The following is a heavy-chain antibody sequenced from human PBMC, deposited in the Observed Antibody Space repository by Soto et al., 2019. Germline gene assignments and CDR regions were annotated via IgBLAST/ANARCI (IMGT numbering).Heavy chain of an antibody. V-gene: IGHV1-46*01. J-gene: IGHJ4*02. CDR1: GYNFTSYY. CDR2: INPSGGRT. CDR3: ASDQSYYDSSGYYPTHFDY. D-gene: IGHD3-22*01. Sequence: ASVKVSCKASGYNFTSYYMHRVRQAPGQGLEWMGIINPSGGRTSYAQKFQGRVTMTRDTSTSTVYMELNSLRAEDTAVYYCASDQSYYDSSGYYPTHFDYWGQGTLVTVSS.